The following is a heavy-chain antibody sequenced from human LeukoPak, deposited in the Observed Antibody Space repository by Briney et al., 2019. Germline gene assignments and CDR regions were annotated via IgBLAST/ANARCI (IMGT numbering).Heavy chain of an antibody. J-gene: IGHJ4*02. V-gene: IGHV3-53*01. D-gene: IGHD2-2*01. CDR1: GFTFSSYA. Sequence: GGSLRLSCAASGFTFSSYAMSWVRQAPGKGLEWVSVIYSGGSTYYADSVKGRFTISRDNSKNTLYLQMNSLRAEDTAVYHCTSGDGYCSSTSCRHYFDYWGQGTLATVSS. CDR3: TSGDGYCSSTSCRHYFDY. CDR2: IYSGGST.